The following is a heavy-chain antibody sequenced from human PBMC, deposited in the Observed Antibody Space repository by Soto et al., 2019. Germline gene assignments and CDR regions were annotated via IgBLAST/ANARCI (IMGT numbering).Heavy chain of an antibody. Sequence: QVQLVQSGAEVKKPGASVKVSCKASGYTFTSYDINWVRQATGQGLEWMGWMNPNSGNTGYAQKFQGRVTMTRNTSISTAYMELSSLRSEDTAVYYCARAFRIMISFGGLFGYCGQGTLVTLSS. V-gene: IGHV1-8*01. CDR1: GYTFTSYD. CDR3: ARAFRIMISFGGLFGY. J-gene: IGHJ4*02. D-gene: IGHD3-16*02. CDR2: MNPNSGNT.